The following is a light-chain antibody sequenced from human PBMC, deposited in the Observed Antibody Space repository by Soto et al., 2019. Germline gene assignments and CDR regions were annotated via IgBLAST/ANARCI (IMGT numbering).Light chain of an antibody. CDR3: QQRSNWPPWT. Sequence: EIVLIQVPATPSLSPGERATLSCRASQSVSSYLAWYQQKPGQAPRPLIYDASNRATGIPARFSGSGSGTDFTLTISSLEPEDFAVYYCQQRSNWPPWTFGQGTKVDIK. CDR1: QSVSSY. V-gene: IGKV3-11*01. J-gene: IGKJ1*01. CDR2: DAS.